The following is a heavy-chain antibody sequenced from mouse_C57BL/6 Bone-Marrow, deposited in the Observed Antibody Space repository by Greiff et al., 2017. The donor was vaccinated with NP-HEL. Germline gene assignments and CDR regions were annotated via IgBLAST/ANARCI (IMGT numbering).Heavy chain of an antibody. Sequence: EVQLQESGGGLVKPGGSLKLSCAASGFTFSSYAMSWVRQTPEKRLEWVATISDGGSYTYYPDNVKGRFTISKDNAENNLYLQMSHLKSEDTAMYYCARDRWLLPYYDAMDYWGQGTSVTVSS. CDR2: ISDGGSYT. J-gene: IGHJ4*01. CDR1: GFTFSSYA. D-gene: IGHD2-3*01. CDR3: ARDRWLLPYYDAMDY. V-gene: IGHV5-4*01.